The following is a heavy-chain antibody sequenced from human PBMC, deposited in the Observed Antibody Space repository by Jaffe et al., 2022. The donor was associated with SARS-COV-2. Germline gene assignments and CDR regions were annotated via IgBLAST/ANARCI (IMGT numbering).Heavy chain of an antibody. J-gene: IGHJ6*02. CDR1: GGSVSSSDSY. D-gene: IGHD1-1*01. CDR3: ARLPAETSTHYYGMDV. V-gene: IGHV4-39*01. CDR2: IYYSGST. Sequence: QLQLQESGPGLVKPSETLSLTCTVSGGSVSSSDSYWAWIRQPPEKGLEWIADIYYSGSTYYNPSLKSRVTISVDTSKNQFSLKLTSVTAADTAVYYCARLPAETSTHYYGMDVWGQGTTVTVSS.